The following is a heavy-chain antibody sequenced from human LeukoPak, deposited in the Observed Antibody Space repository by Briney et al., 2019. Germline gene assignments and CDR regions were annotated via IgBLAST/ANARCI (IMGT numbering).Heavy chain of an antibody. D-gene: IGHD3-10*01. CDR1: GFTFSSYG. J-gene: IGHJ4*02. CDR3: AVYFGDGNFDY. V-gene: IGHV3-73*01. CDR2: IRNKANSYAT. Sequence: PGGSLRLSCAASGFTFSSYGMSWVRQAPGKGLEWVGRIRNKANSYATAYAASVKGRFTISRDDSKNTAYLQMNSLKTEDTAVYYCAVYFGDGNFDYWGQGTLVTVSS.